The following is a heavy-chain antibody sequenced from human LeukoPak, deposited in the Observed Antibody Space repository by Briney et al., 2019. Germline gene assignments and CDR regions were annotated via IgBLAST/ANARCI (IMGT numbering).Heavy chain of an antibody. D-gene: IGHD4-17*01. CDR2: IYYSGST. V-gene: IGHV4-59*08. CDR1: GGSISSYY. Sequence: SETLSITCTVSGGSISSYYWSWIRQPPGKGLEWIGYIYYSGSTNYNPSLKSRVTISVDTSKNQFSLKLSSVTAADTAVYYCARQLDYGVNNAAWYFDLWGRGTLVTVSS. J-gene: IGHJ2*01. CDR3: ARQLDYGVNNAAWYFDL.